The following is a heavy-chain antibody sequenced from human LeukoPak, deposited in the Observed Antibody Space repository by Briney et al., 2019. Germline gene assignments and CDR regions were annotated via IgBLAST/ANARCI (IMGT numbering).Heavy chain of an antibody. CDR2: IYYSGST. D-gene: IGHD5-12*01. V-gene: IGHV4-59*01. CDR3: ARVPRLNPAPWLRKDHAFDI. CDR1: GGSISSYH. J-gene: IGHJ3*02. Sequence: PSETLSLTCDVSGGSISSYHWTWIRQPPGKGLEWIGYIYYSGSTNYNPSLKSRVTISVDTTKNQFSLKLTSVTAADTAVYYCARVPRLNPAPWLRKDHAFDIWGQGTMVTVSS.